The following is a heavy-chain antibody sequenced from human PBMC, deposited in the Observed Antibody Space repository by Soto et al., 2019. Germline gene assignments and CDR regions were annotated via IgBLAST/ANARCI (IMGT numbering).Heavy chain of an antibody. V-gene: IGHV4-59*01. D-gene: IGHD2-15*01. J-gene: IGHJ6*02. Sequence: SETLSLTCTVSGGSISSYYWSWIRQPPGKGLEWIGDINYSGSTNYNPSLKSRVTISVDTSKNQFSLKLSSVTAADTAVYYCAREGRVCICSGDRCYADYYYGMDFWGQGTTVTVSS. CDR2: INYSGST. CDR1: GGSISSYY. CDR3: AREGRVCICSGDRCYADYYYGMDF.